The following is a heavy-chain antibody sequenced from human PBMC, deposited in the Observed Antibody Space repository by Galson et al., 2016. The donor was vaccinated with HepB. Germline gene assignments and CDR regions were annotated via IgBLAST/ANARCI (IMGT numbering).Heavy chain of an antibody. CDR3: ARDYSSGWYGY. V-gene: IGHV1-18*01. CDR1: GYSFTSYG. CDR2: ISAYSANK. J-gene: IGHJ4*02. D-gene: IGHD6-19*01. Sequence: SCKASGYSFTSYGISWVRQAPGQGLEWMGWISAYSANKNYAQKVQGRITMTTDSSTSTAYMELRNLTSDDTAVYFCARDYSSGWYGYWGQGTLVTVS.